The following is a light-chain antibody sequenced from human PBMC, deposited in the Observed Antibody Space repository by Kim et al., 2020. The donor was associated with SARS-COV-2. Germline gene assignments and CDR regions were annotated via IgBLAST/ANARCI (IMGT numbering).Light chain of an antibody. CDR1: KLGDKY. CDR3: QAWDSSTPYVV. J-gene: IGLJ2*01. CDR2: QDS. V-gene: IGLV3-1*01. Sequence: SYELTQPPSVSVSPGQTASITCSGDKLGDKYACWYQQKPGQSPVLVIYQDSKRPSGIPERFSGSNSGNTATLTISGTPAMDEADYYCQAWDSSTPYVVFG.